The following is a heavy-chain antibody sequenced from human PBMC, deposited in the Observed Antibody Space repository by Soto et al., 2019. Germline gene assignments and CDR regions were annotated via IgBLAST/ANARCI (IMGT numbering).Heavy chain of an antibody. CDR2: ISWNSAMI. CDR3: AKDNRADRGAFDY. J-gene: IGHJ4*02. V-gene: IGHV3-9*01. D-gene: IGHD3-10*01. CDR1: GFTFDDFA. Sequence: EVQLVESGVGLVQPGRSLRLSCAASGFTFDDFAMHWVRQAPGKGLEWVSGISWNSAMIGYADSVKGRFTISRDNAKNSLYLQMNSLRPEDTALYVCAKDNRADRGAFDYWGQGTLVSVFS.